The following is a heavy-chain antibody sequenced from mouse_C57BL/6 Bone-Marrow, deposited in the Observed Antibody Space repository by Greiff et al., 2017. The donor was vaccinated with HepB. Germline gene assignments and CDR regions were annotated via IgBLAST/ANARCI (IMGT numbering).Heavy chain of an antibody. Sequence: EVQLVESEGGLVQPGSSMKLSCTASGFTFSDYYMAWVRQVPEKGLEWVANINYDGSSTYYLDSLKSRFIISRDNAKNILYLQMSSLKSEDTATYYCVWGNAMDYWGQGTSVTVSS. J-gene: IGHJ4*01. CDR1: GFTFSDYY. V-gene: IGHV5-16*01. CDR3: VWGNAMDY. D-gene: IGHD1-1*02. CDR2: INYDGSST.